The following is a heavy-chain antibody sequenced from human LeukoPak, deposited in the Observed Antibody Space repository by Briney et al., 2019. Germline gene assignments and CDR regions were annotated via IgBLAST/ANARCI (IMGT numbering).Heavy chain of an antibody. J-gene: IGHJ3*02. D-gene: IGHD2-21*02. CDR2: ISWNSGSI. CDR1: GFTFDDYA. V-gene: IGHV3-9*01. Sequence: GGSLRLSCAASGFTFDDYAMHWVRQAPGKGLEWVSGISWNSGSIGYADSVKGRFTISRDNAKNSLYLQMNSLRAEDTALYYCARVDGGADGAFDIWGQGTMVTVSS. CDR3: ARVDGGADGAFDI.